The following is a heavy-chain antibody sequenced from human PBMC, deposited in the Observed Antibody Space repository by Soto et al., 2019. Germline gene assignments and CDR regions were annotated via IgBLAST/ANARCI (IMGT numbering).Heavy chain of an antibody. V-gene: IGHV5-10-1*01. Sequence: GESLKISCKGSVYSFTSYWISWVRQMPGKGLEWMGRIDPSDSYTNYSPSFQGHVTISADKSISTAYLQWSSLKASDTAMYYCARQRGAARYYGMDVWGQGTTVTVSS. J-gene: IGHJ6*02. D-gene: IGHD6-6*01. CDR2: IDPSDSYT. CDR3: ARQRGAARYYGMDV. CDR1: VYSFTSYW.